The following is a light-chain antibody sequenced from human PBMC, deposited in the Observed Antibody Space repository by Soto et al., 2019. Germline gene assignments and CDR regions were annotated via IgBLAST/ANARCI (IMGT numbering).Light chain of an antibody. Sequence: EIVMTQSPATLSVSPGDRATLSCRASQSITSNLAWYQQKPGQAPRLLIYGASTRATGVTDRFSGSGSGTECTLTISSLQSEDFAVYYCQQYNSWPPPYTFGQGTKLEI. V-gene: IGKV3-15*01. CDR2: GAS. CDR3: QQYNSWPPPYT. CDR1: QSITSN. J-gene: IGKJ2*01.